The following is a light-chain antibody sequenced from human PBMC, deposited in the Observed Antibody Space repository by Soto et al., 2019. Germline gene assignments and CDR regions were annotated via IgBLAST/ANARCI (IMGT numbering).Light chain of an antibody. CDR2: DAS. J-gene: IGKJ1*01. V-gene: IGKV3-11*01. Sequence: DIVLTQSAGTLSLSPGDRATLSCRASQSVSSYLAWYQQKPGQAPRLLIYDASNRATGIPARFSGSGSGTDFTLTISSLEPEDFAVYYCQQRSNWPRTFCQGTKVDIK. CDR1: QSVSSY. CDR3: QQRSNWPRT.